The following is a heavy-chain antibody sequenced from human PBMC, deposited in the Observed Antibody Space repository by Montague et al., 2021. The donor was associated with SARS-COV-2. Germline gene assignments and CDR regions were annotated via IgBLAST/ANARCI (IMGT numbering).Heavy chain of an antibody. CDR2: SYSNGDS. CDR3: VRGWAFDP. D-gene: IGHD6-19*01. CDR1: SPATATWN. Sequence: SETLSLTCTVPSPATATWNSGSVRKSTRQNPSCLTYSYSNGDSKNKPSLQSRVTISIDTSENQFPLRLNSMTAADTAVYFCVRGWAFDPWGQGRLVTVSS. J-gene: IGHJ3*01. V-gene: IGHV4-59*08.